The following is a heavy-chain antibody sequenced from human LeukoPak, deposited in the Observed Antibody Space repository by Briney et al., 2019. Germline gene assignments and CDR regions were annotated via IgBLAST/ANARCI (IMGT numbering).Heavy chain of an antibody. D-gene: IGHD6-13*01. V-gene: IGHV1-69*05. CDR2: IIPIFGTA. CDR1: GGTFSSYA. J-gene: IGHJ6*03. CDR3: ARVAIAAAGTMDV. Sequence: ASVKVSCKASGGTFSSYAISWVRQAPGQGLEWMGGIIPIFGTANYAQKFQGRVTITTDESTSTAYMELSSLRSVDTAVYDCARVAIAAAGTMDVWGKGTTVTVSS.